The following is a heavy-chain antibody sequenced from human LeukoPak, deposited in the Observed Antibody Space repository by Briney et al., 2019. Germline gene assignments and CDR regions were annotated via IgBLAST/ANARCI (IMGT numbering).Heavy chain of an antibody. CDR2: IKGDGSST. J-gene: IGHJ6*02. CDR3: ARGNYHAMDV. Sequence: PGGSLRLSCVASGFAFRDYCMHWVRQTPGEGLVCVSLIKGDGSSTTYADSVKGRFTISRDNAKNTVYLQMNSLRAEDTAVYYCARGNYHAMDVWGQGTTVTVSS. CDR1: GFAFRDYC. V-gene: IGHV3-74*01.